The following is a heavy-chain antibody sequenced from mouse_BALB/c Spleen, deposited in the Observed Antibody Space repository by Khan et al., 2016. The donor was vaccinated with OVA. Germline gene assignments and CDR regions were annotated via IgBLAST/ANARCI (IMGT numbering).Heavy chain of an antibody. CDR2: IWSDGST. D-gene: IGHD2-3*01. Sequence: VKLEVSGPGLVAPLQSLSITCTVSGFSLTSYGVHWVRQPPGKGLEWLVVIWSDGSTNYNSVLKSRLSISKDNSKSQVFLKMNSLQTDDTAIYYCARWFDGYSSLYAMDYWGQGTSVTVSS. CDR3: ARWFDGYSSLYAMDY. J-gene: IGHJ4*01. CDR1: GFSLTSYG. V-gene: IGHV2-6*02.